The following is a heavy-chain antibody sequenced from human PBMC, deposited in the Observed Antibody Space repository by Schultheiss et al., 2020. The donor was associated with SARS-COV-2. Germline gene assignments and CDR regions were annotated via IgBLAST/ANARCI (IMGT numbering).Heavy chain of an antibody. Sequence: SETLSLTCAVSGGSISSGGYSWSWIRQPPGKGLEWIGYIYHSGSTSYNPSLKSRVSVSVDKSKNQFSLKLSSVTAADTAVYYCARAVAGPFDYWGQGTLVTVSS. CDR2: IYHSGST. CDR1: GGSISSGGYS. D-gene: IGHD6-19*01. J-gene: IGHJ4*02. V-gene: IGHV4-30-2*01. CDR3: ARAVAGPFDY.